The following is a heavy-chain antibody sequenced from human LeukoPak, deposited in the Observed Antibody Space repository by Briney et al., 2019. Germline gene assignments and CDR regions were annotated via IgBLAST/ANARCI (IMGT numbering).Heavy chain of an antibody. Sequence: GGSLRLSCAASGFTFSSYAMSWLRQAPGEGVEWVSAISGSGGSTYYADSVKGRFTISRDNSKNTLYLQMNSLRAEDTSVYYCAKGGTTFDYWGQGTLVTVSS. CDR1: GFTFSSYA. D-gene: IGHD1-14*01. CDR2: ISGSGGST. CDR3: AKGGTTFDY. J-gene: IGHJ4*02. V-gene: IGHV3-23*01.